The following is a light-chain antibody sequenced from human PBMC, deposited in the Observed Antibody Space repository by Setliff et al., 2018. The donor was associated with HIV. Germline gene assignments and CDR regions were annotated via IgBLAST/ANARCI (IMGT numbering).Light chain of an antibody. CDR3: ASHRDTNTLEV. J-gene: IGLJ1*01. CDR2: SVT. CDR1: NSDIGSHDY. V-gene: IGLV2-14*03. Sequence: QSVLTQPASVSGSPGQSITISCSGTNSDIGSHDYVSWYQQHPGKAPKLILFSVTYRPSGVSDRFSGSKSGNTASLTISGLQPEDEADYYCASHRDTNTLEVFGTGTKVTVL.